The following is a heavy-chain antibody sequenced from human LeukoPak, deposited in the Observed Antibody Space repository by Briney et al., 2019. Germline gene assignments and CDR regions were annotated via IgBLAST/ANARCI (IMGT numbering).Heavy chain of an antibody. CDR1: GVSISSSNSY. V-gene: IGHV4-39*02. CDR2: IYYTGNT. D-gene: IGHD6-13*01. J-gene: IGHJ4*02. Sequence: SETLSLTCSVSGVSISSSNSYWGWIRQPPGKGLEWIGSIYYTGNTYYNASLKSRVTISIDTSKNQFSLKLTSVTAADTAVYYCARDEYSSSWYYWGQGTLVTVSS. CDR3: ARDEYSSSWYY.